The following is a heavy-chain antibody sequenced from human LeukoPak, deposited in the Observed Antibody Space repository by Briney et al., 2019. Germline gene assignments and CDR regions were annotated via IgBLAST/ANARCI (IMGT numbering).Heavy chain of an antibody. CDR2: INHSGST. CDR3: ARGPSPHNWFDP. Sequence: SETLSLTCAIYGGSFSDYYWSWIRQPPGKGLEWIGEINHSGSTNYNPSLKSRVTISVDTSRNQFSLKLSSVTAADTAVYYCARGPSPHNWFDPWGQGTLVTVSP. CDR1: GGSFSDYY. V-gene: IGHV4-34*01. D-gene: IGHD6-6*01. J-gene: IGHJ5*02.